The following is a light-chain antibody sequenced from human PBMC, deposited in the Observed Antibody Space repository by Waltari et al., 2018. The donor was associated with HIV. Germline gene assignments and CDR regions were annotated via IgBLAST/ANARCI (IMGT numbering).Light chain of an antibody. CDR3: QQYYNTPIT. Sequence: IVMTQSPDSLVVSLGERATINCKSSQSVLYSSNNKNYLAWYQQKPGQPPKLLIYWASIRESGVPDRFSGSGSGTDFTLTISSLQAEDVAVYYCQQYYNTPITFGQGTRLEIK. V-gene: IGKV4-1*01. CDR1: QSVLYSSNNKNY. J-gene: IGKJ5*01. CDR2: WAS.